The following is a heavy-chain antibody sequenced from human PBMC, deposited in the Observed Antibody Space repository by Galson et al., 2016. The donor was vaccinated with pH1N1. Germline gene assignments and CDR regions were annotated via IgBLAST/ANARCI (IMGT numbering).Heavy chain of an antibody. J-gene: IGHJ3*02. CDR2: IYSGGST. CDR1: GFTVSSKY. D-gene: IGHD3-3*01. CDR3: ASSHITILGFAPGYAFDI. Sequence: SLRLSCAASGFTVSSKYMSWVRQAPGKGLEWVSVIYSGGSTYYADSVKGGFSISRDTSKNKLYLQMNSLRAGDTAVYYCASSHITILGFAPGYAFDIWGQGTMVTVSS. V-gene: IGHV3-53*01.